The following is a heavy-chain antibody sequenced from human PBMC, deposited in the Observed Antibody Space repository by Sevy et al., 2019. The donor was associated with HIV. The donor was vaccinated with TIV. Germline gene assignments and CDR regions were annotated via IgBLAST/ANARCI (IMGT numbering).Heavy chain of an antibody. CDR2: MNPNSGNT. Sequence: ASVKVSCKASGYTFTSYDINWVRQATGQGLEWMGWMNPNSGNTGYAQKFQGRVTMTRNTSISTAYMELSSLRSEDTAVYYCARVMYDFWSGYYAIDAFDIWGQWTMVTVSS. CDR3: ARVMYDFWSGYYAIDAFDI. V-gene: IGHV1-8*01. CDR1: GYTFTSYD. D-gene: IGHD3-3*01. J-gene: IGHJ3*02.